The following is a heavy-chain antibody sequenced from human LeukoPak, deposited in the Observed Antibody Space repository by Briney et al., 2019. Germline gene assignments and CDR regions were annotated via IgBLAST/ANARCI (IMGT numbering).Heavy chain of an antibody. CDR3: ARADDLYSRGWYGPGDD. D-gene: IGHD6-19*01. CDR2: INPNSGGT. Sequence: GASVKVSCKASGYTFTGYYMHWVRQAPGQGLEWMGWINPNSGGTNYAQKFQGRVTMTRDTSISTAYMELSRLRSDDTAVYYCARADDLYSRGWYGPGDDWGQGTLVTVSS. J-gene: IGHJ4*02. V-gene: IGHV1-2*02. CDR1: GYTFTGYY.